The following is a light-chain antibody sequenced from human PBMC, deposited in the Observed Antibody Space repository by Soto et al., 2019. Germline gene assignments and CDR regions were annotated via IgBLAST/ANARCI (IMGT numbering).Light chain of an antibody. CDR1: SSDVGSYNL. Sequence: QSALTQPASVSGSPGQSITISCTATSSDVGSYNLVSWYQQHPGKAPKLMIYEGSKRPSGVSNRFSGSKSGNTASLTISGLQAEDEADYHCCSYAGSSTFGVFGGGTKLTVL. J-gene: IGLJ2*01. V-gene: IGLV2-23*03. CDR3: CSYAGSSTFGV. CDR2: EGS.